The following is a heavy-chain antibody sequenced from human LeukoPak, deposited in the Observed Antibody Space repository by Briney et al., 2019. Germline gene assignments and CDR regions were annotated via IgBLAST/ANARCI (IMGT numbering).Heavy chain of an antibody. CDR3: ARDFHGSGSYYNVHSDY. V-gene: IGHV1-2*02. CDR1: GYTFTGYY. J-gene: IGHJ4*02. D-gene: IGHD3-10*01. CDR2: INPNSGGT. Sequence: ASVKVSCKASGYTFTGYYMHWVRQAPGQGLEWMGWINPNSGGTNYAQKFQGRVTMTRDTSISTAYMELSRLRSDDTAVYYCARDFHGSGSYYNVHSDYWGQGTLVTVSS.